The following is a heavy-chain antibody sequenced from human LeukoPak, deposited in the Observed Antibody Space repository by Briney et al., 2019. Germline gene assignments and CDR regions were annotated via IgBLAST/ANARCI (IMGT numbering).Heavy chain of an antibody. CDR2: ISYDGSNK. D-gene: IGHD3-3*01. CDR1: GFTFSSYA. J-gene: IGHJ3*02. V-gene: IGHV3-30-3*01. CDR3: ARWRRVDAFDI. Sequence: GGSLRLSCAASGFTFSSYAMHWVRQAPGKGLEWVAVISYDGSNKYYADSVKGRFTISRDNAKNSLYLQMNSLRAEDTAVYYCARWRRVDAFDIWGQGTMVTVSS.